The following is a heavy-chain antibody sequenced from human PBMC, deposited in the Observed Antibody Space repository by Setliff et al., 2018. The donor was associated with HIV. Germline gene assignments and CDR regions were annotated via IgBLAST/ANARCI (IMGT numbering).Heavy chain of an antibody. Sequence: ASVKVSCKASGYTFSAYYLHWVRRAPGQGLEWMGWINPNSGATNYAHNFQGRVTMTRDTSISTAYMDLSSLTSDDTVVYYCVLASIVSTARWNHWGRGTLVTVSS. J-gene: IGHJ5*02. CDR2: INPNSGAT. CDR3: VLASIVSTARWNH. D-gene: IGHD1-26*01. CDR1: GYTFSAYY. V-gene: IGHV1-2*02.